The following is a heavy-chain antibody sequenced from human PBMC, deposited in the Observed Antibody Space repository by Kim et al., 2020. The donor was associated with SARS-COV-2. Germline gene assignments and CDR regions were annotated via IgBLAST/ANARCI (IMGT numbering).Heavy chain of an antibody. CDR3: ARAPHYYDSSGYYPPEYYYFDY. CDR2: INHSGST. D-gene: IGHD3-22*01. J-gene: IGHJ4*02. CDR1: GGSFSGYY. Sequence: SETLSLTCAVYGGSFSGYYWSWIRQPPGKGLEWIGEINHSGSTNYNPSLKSRVTISVDTSKNQFSLKLSSVTAADTAVYYCARAPHYYDSSGYYPPEYYYFDYCGQGTLVTVSS. V-gene: IGHV4-34*01.